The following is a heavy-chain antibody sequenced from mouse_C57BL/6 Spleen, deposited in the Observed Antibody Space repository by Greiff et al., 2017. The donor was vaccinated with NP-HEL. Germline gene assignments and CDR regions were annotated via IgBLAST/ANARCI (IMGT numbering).Heavy chain of an antibody. CDR2: ISSGGSYT. CDR1: GFTFSSYG. CDR3: ARHFTSFYWYFDV. D-gene: IGHD1-1*01. Sequence: EVMLVESGGDLVKPGGSLKLSCAASGFTFSSYGMSWVRQTPDKRLEWVATISSGGSYTYYPDSVKGRFTISRDNAKNTLYLQMSSLKSEDTAMYYCARHFTSFYWYFDVWGTGTTVTVSS. V-gene: IGHV5-6*02. J-gene: IGHJ1*03.